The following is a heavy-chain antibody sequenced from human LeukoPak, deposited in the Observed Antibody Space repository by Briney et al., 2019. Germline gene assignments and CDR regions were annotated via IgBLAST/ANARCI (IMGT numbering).Heavy chain of an antibody. D-gene: IGHD3-10*01. J-gene: IGHJ4*02. CDR1: GFTVSAYA. V-gene: IGHV3-23*01. CDR2: IYDDNT. Sequence: GGSLRLSCAASGFTVSAYAMAWVRQAPGKGLEWVSTIYDDNTYYADSVKGRFAISTDNSKDTLYLQMNSLRVEDTAVYFCAARKVRGVWFYLDYWGQGTLVTVSS. CDR3: AARKVRGVWFYLDY.